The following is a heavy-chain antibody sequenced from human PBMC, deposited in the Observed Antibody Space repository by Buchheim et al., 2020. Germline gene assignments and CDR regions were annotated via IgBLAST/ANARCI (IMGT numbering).Heavy chain of an antibody. CDR1: GFTFSSYG. D-gene: IGHD6-19*01. CDR3: ARSGIAVAGTFYYYGMDV. V-gene: IGHV3-33*01. CDR2: IWYDGSNK. J-gene: IGHJ6*02. Sequence: QVQLVESGGGVVQPGRSLRLSCAASGFTFSSYGMHWVRQAPGKGLEWVAVIWYDGSNKYYADSVKGRFTISRDNSKNTLYLQMNSLRAEDTAVYYCARSGIAVAGTFYYYGMDVWGQGTT.